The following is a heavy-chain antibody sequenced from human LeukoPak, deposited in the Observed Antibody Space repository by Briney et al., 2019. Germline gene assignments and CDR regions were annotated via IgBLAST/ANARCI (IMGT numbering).Heavy chain of an antibody. J-gene: IGHJ4*02. Sequence: SETLSLTCTVSGGSISSSSYYWGWIRQPPGKGLEWIGSIYYSGSTYYNPSLKSRVTISVDTSKNQCSLKLSSVTAADTAVYYCARDSEGRYFDWLLSPLYFDYWGQGTLVTVSS. V-gene: IGHV4-39*07. CDR2: IYYSGST. CDR3: ARDSEGRYFDWLLSPLYFDY. CDR1: GGSISSSSYY. D-gene: IGHD3-9*01.